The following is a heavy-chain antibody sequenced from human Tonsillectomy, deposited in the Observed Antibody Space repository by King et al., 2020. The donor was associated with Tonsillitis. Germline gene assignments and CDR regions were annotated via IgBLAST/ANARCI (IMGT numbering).Heavy chain of an antibody. V-gene: IGHV4-39*07. CDR3: ARATYYYGSGSYFRQLPNAFDI. CDR2: IYYSGST. D-gene: IGHD3-10*01. CDR1: GGSISSSSYY. J-gene: IGHJ3*02. Sequence: QLQESGPGLVKPSETLSLTCTVSGGSISSSSYYWGWIRQPPGKGLEWIGSIYYSGSTYYNPSLKSRVTISVDTSKNQFSLKLSSVTSAETAVYYCARATYYYGSGSYFRQLPNAFDIWGQGTMVTVSS.